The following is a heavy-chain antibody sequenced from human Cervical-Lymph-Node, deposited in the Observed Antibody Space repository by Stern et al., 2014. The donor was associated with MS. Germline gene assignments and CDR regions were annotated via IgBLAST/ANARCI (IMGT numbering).Heavy chain of an antibody. D-gene: IGHD3-3*01. J-gene: IGHJ4*02. Sequence: QVQLVQSGPEVKEPGSSMTVSCKVSGGTFTSYSFSWVRQAPGQGLLWMGRIIPKPGLAMVAPQFPGRVTITADKSTKTAYMEMTSLTSEDTAVYYCAREDFWNGGHFDNWGQGTLVTVSS. V-gene: IGHV1-69*09. CDR3: AREDFWNGGHFDN. CDR1: GGTFTSYS. CDR2: IIPKPGLA.